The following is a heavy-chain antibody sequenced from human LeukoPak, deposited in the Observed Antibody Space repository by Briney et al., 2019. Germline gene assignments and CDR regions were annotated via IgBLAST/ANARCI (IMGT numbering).Heavy chain of an antibody. J-gene: IGHJ4*02. Sequence: SETLSLTCTVSGGSISSRSYYWGWIRMPPGKGLEWIGNIYYSGSTYYNPSLKSRVTISVDTSKNQFSLKLSSVTAADTAVYYCARLDSVSDGDYWGQGTLVTVSS. CDR1: GGSISSRSYY. V-gene: IGHV4-39*01. CDR3: ARLDSVSDGDY. CDR2: IYYSGST. D-gene: IGHD2-2*03.